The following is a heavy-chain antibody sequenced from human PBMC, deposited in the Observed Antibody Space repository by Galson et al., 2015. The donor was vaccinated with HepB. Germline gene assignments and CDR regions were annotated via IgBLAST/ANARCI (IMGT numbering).Heavy chain of an antibody. CDR3: AKVPHIVSEYYFDY. CDR2: VSSGGKA. CDR1: GFSFSSYL. D-gene: IGHD2-21*01. V-gene: IGHV3-23*01. Sequence: SLRLSCAASGFSFSSYLMAWVRQAPGKGLQWVSSVSSGGKAYYADFVRGRFTISRDNSKNTLYLQMNNLTAEDTAVYYCAKVPHIVSEYYFDYWGHGTQVTVSP. J-gene: IGHJ4*01.